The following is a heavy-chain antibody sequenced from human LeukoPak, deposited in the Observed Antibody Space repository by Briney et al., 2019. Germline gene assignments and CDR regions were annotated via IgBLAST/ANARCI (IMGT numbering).Heavy chain of an antibody. V-gene: IGHV4-39*07. CDR1: GGSVSSSSYY. D-gene: IGHD6-6*01. J-gene: IGHJ5*02. Sequence: KPSETLSLTCTVSGGSVSSSSYYWGWIRQPPGKGLEWIGSIYYSGSTYYNPSLKSRVTISVDTSKNQFSLKLSSVTAADTAVYYCARETRRRGGFDPWGQGTLVTVSS. CDR2: IYYSGST. CDR3: ARETRRRGGFDP.